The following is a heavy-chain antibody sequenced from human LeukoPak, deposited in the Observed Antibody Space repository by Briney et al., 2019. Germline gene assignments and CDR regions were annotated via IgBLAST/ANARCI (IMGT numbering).Heavy chain of an antibody. CDR1: GFTFGDYA. V-gene: IGHV3-49*04. CDR3: TRDQTPYY. Sequence: GGSLRLSCTASGFTFGDYAMTWVRQTPGKGLEWVGFIRSEIYGGTPEYAASVKGRFTISRDDSKGIAYLQMNSLKTEDTALYYCTRDQTPYYWGQGTLVTVSS. CDR2: IRSEIYGGTP. J-gene: IGHJ4*02.